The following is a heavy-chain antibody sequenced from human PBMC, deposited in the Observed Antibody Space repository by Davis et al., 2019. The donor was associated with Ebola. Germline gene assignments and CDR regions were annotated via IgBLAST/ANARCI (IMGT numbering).Heavy chain of an antibody. Sequence: GESLKISCAASGFTFSSYAMSWVRQAPGKGLEWVSTISGSGGSTYYADSVKGRFTISRDNSKNTLYLQMNSLRPEDTAVYFCVKTDCNIIGCRLLVFWGLGTLVTVSS. CDR3: VKTDCNIIGCRLLVF. CDR1: GFTFSSYA. V-gene: IGHV3-23*01. CDR2: ISGSGGST. D-gene: IGHD2/OR15-2a*01. J-gene: IGHJ4*02.